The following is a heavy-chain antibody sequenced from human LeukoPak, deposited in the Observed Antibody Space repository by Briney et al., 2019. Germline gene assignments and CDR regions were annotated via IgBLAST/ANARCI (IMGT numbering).Heavy chain of an antibody. J-gene: IGHJ4*02. CDR3: ARTSSGWYPDFDY. D-gene: IGHD6-19*01. Sequence: ASVKVSCKVSGYTLTELSMHWVRQAPGQGLEWMGIINPSGGSTSYAQKFQGRVTMTRDTSASTVYMELSSLRSEDTAVYYCARTSSGWYPDFDYWGQGTLVTVSS. CDR1: GYTLTELS. V-gene: IGHV1-46*01. CDR2: INPSGGST.